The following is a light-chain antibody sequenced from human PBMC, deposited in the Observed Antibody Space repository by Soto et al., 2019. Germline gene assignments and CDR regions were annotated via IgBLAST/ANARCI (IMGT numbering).Light chain of an antibody. CDR3: QQYNNWPYT. CDR1: QSVSSN. CDR2: GAS. J-gene: IGKJ2*01. Sequence: EIVMTQSPATLSVSPGERATLSCRASQSVSSNLAWYQQKPGQPPRLLIYGASTRATGIPARFSGSGSGTEFTLTISSLQSEDFAVYYCQQYNNWPYTFGQRTKLEIK. V-gene: IGKV3-15*01.